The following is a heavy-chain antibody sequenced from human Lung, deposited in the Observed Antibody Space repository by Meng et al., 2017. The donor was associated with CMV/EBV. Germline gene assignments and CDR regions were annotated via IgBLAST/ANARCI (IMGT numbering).Heavy chain of an antibody. Sequence: SAXVFXXASGYIFTKYGVNWMRQAPGQGPEWMGWISAYNGDTMYAPKVQGRVTMTTDASTSTAYMELRGLRSDDTAVYYCARDAGTIAVSGIGDYWGQGTXVTVSS. CDR3: ARDAGTIAVSGIGDY. CDR2: ISAYNGDT. J-gene: IGHJ4*02. CDR1: GYIFTKYG. D-gene: IGHD6-19*01. V-gene: IGHV1-18*01.